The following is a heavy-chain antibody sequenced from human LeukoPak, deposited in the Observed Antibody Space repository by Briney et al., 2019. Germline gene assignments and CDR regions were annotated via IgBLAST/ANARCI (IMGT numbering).Heavy chain of an antibody. V-gene: IGHV4-59*01. CDR2: IYYSGST. J-gene: IGHJ6*02. CDR3: ARSPYYYYGMDV. CDR1: GGSISSYY. Sequence: SEALSLTCTVSGGSISSYYWSWIRQPPGKGLEWIGYIYYSGSTNYNPSLKSRVSISVDTSKNQLSLKLSSVTAADTAVYYCARSPYYYYGMDVWGQGTTVTVSS.